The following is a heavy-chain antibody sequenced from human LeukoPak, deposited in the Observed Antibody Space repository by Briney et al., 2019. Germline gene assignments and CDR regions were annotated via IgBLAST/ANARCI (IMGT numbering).Heavy chain of an antibody. CDR1: GFTFDDYA. CDR3: AKSRGGGYNPRGDAFEI. J-gene: IGHJ3*02. Sequence: GGSLRLSCAASGFTFDDYARHWVRQAPGKGLVWVSGINWNSGSIGYADSVRGRFTISRDNAKNSLDLQMNSLRAEDTALYYCAKSRGGGYNPRGDAFEIWGQGTMVTVSS. D-gene: IGHD5-24*01. V-gene: IGHV3-9*01. CDR2: INWNSGSI.